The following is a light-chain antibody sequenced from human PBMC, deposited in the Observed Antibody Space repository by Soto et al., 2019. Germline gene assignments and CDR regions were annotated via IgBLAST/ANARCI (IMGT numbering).Light chain of an antibody. V-gene: IGLV2-14*01. CDR2: EVS. J-gene: IGLJ1*01. CDR1: SSDVGGYNF. CDR3: SSYARSTTLG. Sequence: QSVLTQPASVSGSPGQSITISCTGTSSDVGGYNFVSWYQQHPGKAPNRMIYEVSNRPSGVSNRFSGSKSGNTASLTISGLQAEDEADYYCSSYARSTTLGFGTGTKRTV.